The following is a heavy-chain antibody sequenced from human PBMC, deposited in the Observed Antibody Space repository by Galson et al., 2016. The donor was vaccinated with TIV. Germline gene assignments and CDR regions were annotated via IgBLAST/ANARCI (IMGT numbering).Heavy chain of an antibody. V-gene: IGHV3-74*01. CDR3: ARAGDWLGVSGLDV. Sequence: SLRLSCAASGFTFSNFWIHWVRQSPGKGPVWVSRINGDGSSTTYADSVKGRFTISRDNAENTLYLQMNSLRVDDTAVYYCARAGDWLGVSGLDVWGQGTTVTVSS. CDR1: GFTFSNFW. J-gene: IGHJ6*02. CDR2: INGDGSST. D-gene: IGHD3/OR15-3a*01.